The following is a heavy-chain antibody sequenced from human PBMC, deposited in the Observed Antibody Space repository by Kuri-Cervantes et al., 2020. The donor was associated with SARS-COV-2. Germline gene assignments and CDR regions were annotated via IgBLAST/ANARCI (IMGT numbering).Heavy chain of an antibody. Sequence: GSLKISCAASGFTFSSYSMNWVRQAPGKGLEWVSSISSSSSYIYYADSVKGRFTISRDNAKNSLYLQMNSLRAEDTAVYYCARGGLGGQLVDGMDVWGQGTTVTVSS. CDR1: GFTFSSYS. V-gene: IGHV3-21*01. J-gene: IGHJ6*02. CDR2: ISSSSSYI. D-gene: IGHD6-6*01. CDR3: ARGGLGGQLVDGMDV.